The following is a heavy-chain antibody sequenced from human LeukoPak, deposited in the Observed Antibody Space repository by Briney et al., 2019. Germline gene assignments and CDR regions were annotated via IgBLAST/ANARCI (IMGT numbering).Heavy chain of an antibody. CDR1: GFTFSSYA. D-gene: IGHD6-13*01. J-gene: IGHJ3*02. Sequence: GGSLRLSCSASGFTFSSYAMHWVRQAPGKGLEYVSGISSHGGSTYYADSVKGRFTTSRDNSKNTLYLQMSSLRAEDTAVYYCVSSRIAAAGLIDAFDIWGQGTRVTVSS. CDR3: VSSRIAAAGLIDAFDI. CDR2: ISSHGGST. V-gene: IGHV3-64D*09.